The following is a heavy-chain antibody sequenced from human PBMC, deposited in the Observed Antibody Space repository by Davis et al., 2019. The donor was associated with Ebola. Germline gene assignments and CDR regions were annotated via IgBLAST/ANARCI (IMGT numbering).Heavy chain of an antibody. CDR2: ISYDGSNK. CDR3: TSILDPGYYYYGMDV. CDR1: GFTFSSYG. D-gene: IGHD1-1*01. Sequence: GESLKISCAASGFTFSSYGMHWVRQAPGKGLEWVAVISYDGSNKYYADSVKGRFTISRDNSKNALYLQMNSLRAEDTAVYYCTSILDPGYYYYGMDVWGQGTTVTVSS. V-gene: IGHV3-30*03. J-gene: IGHJ6*02.